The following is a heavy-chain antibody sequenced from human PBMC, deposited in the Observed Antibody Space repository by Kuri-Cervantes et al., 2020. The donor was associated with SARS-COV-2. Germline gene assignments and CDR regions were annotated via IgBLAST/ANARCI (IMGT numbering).Heavy chain of an antibody. V-gene: IGHV3-48*03. J-gene: IGHJ4*02. D-gene: IGHD6-13*01. CDR1: GFTFSSYE. CDR2: ISSSGSTI. CDR3: AKDRRQIAAAGLDY. Sequence: GESLKISCAASGFTFSSYEMNWVRQAPGKGLEWVSYISSSGSTIYYADAVKGRFTISRDNAKNSLYQQMNILRAEATAVYYCAKDRRQIAAAGLDYWGQGTLVTVSS.